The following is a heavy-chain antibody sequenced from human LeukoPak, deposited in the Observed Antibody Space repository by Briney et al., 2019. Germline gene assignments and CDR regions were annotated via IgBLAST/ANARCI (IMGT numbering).Heavy chain of an antibody. V-gene: IGHV3-30-3*01. CDR3: ASPIAAAAPFDY. D-gene: IGHD6-13*01. CDR2: ISYDGSNK. J-gene: IGHJ4*02. CDR1: GFTFSSYE. Sequence: GGSLRLSCAASGFTFSSYEMNWVRQAPGKGLEWVAVISYDGSNKYYADSVKGRFTISRDNSKNTLYLQMNSLRAEDTAVYYCASPIAAAAPFDYWGQGTLVTVSS.